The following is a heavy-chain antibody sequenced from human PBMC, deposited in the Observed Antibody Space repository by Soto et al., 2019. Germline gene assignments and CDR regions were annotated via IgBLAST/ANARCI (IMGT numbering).Heavy chain of an antibody. CDR3: ATGAYYDILTGSNYYYYMDV. J-gene: IGHJ6*03. Sequence: PSETLSLTCTVSGGSISSGGYYWSWIRQHPGKGLEWIGYIYYSGSTYYNPSLKSRVTISVDTSKNQFSLKLSSVTAADTAVYYCATGAYYDILTGSNYYYYMDVWGKGTTVTVSS. CDR2: IYYSGST. V-gene: IGHV4-31*03. D-gene: IGHD3-9*01. CDR1: GGSISSGGYY.